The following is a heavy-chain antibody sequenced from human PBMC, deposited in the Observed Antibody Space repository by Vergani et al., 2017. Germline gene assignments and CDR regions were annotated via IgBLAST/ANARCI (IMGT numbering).Heavy chain of an antibody. CDR2: IYYSGST. Sequence: QVQLQESGPGLVKPSQTLSLTCTVSGGSISSGDYYWSWIRQPPGKGLEWIGYIYYSGSTYYNPSLKSRVTISVDTSKNQFSLKLSSVTAADTAVYYCARASLGYCSGGSCYPRGYYYYYGMDVWSQGSTVTVSS. CDR1: GGSISSGDYY. CDR3: ARASLGYCSGGSCYPRGYYYYYGMDV. V-gene: IGHV4-30-4*08. J-gene: IGHJ6*02. D-gene: IGHD2-15*01.